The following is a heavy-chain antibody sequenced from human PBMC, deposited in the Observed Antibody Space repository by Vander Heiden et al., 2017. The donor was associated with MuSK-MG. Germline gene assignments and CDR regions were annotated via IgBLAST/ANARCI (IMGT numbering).Heavy chain of an antibody. V-gene: IGHV3-66*01. CDR2: IYSGGST. J-gene: IGHJ2*01. CDR3: AIDSQGGNSDWYFDL. D-gene: IGHD2-21*02. CDR1: GFPVSSNC. Sequence: EVQLVESGGGLVQPGGSLRLSCAASGFPVSSNCLNWVRQAPGKGLEWVSVIYSGGSTYHADSVKGRFTISRDNSKNTLHIQMNRLRVEDTAVYYCAIDSQGGNSDWYFDLWGRGTLVTVSS.